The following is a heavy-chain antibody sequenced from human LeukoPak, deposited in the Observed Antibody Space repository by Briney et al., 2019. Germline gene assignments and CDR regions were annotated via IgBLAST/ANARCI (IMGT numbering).Heavy chain of an antibody. Sequence: GGSLRLSCAASGFTFSSYAMSWVRQAPGKGLEWVSAISGSGGSTYYADSVKGRFTISRDNSKNTLYLQMSSLRAEDTAVYYCARRGDGGRSFDFWGQGTLVTVSS. D-gene: IGHD4-23*01. CDR3: ARRGDGGRSFDF. CDR2: ISGSGGST. J-gene: IGHJ4*02. V-gene: IGHV3-23*01. CDR1: GFTFSSYA.